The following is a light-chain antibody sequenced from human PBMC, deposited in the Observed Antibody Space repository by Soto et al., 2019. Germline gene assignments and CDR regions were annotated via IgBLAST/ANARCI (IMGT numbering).Light chain of an antibody. V-gene: IGKV3-15*01. CDR1: QSVSSN. Sequence: EIVMTQSPATLSVSPGERATLSCRASQSVSSNLAWYQQKPGQAPRLLIYGASTRATGIPARFSGSGSGTEFTLTISSLQSEDFAVYHCQQYNNWPPPLTFGGGTKVEI. CDR3: QQYNNWPPPLT. J-gene: IGKJ4*01. CDR2: GAS.